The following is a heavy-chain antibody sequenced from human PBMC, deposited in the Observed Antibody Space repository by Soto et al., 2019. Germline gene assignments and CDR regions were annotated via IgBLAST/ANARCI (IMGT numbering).Heavy chain of an antibody. CDR1: GFSLSTSGVG. D-gene: IGHD6-19*01. CDR3: AHRRIGVSQWNYGDFDY. J-gene: IGHJ4*02. CDR2: IYWDDDK. Sequence: QITLKESGPTLVNPTQTLTLTCTFSGFSLSTSGVGVGWVRQPPGKALEWLVFIYWDDDKRYSPSLRSRLTITKDTPKNQVVLTMTNVDPVDTATYFCAHRRIGVSQWNYGDFDYWGQGTLVTVSS. V-gene: IGHV2-5*02.